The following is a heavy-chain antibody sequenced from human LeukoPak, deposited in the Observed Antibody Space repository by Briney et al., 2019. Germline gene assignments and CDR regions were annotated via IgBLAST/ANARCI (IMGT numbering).Heavy chain of an antibody. CDR2: MNPNSGNT. V-gene: IGHV1-8*01. CDR1: GYTFTSYD. CDR3: ARTSSSGYCSGGSCYSVYYYYGMDV. Sequence: ASVKVSCKASGYTFTSYDINWVRQATGQGLEWMGWMNPNSGNTGYAQKFQGRVTMTRNTSISTAYMELSSLRSEDTAVYYCARTSSSGYCSGGSCYSVYYYYGMDVWGQGTTVTVSS. D-gene: IGHD2-15*01. J-gene: IGHJ6*02.